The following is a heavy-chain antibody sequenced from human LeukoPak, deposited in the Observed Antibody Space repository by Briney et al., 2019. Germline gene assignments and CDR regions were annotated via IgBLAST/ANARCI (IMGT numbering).Heavy chain of an antibody. Sequence: PGGSLRLSCAASGFTFSSYTMNWVRQAPGKGLEWVSSITSSSSYIYYADSVKGRFTISRDNAKNSLCLQMNSLRAEDTAVYYCAKSGYNRFDYWGQGTLVTVSS. CDR3: AKSGYNRFDY. CDR2: ITSSSSYI. V-gene: IGHV3-21*04. D-gene: IGHD5-24*01. CDR1: GFTFSSYT. J-gene: IGHJ4*02.